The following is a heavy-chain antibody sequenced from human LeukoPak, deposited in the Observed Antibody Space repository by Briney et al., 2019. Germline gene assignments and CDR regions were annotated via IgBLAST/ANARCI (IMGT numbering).Heavy chain of an antibody. CDR1: GYTLTELS. CDR3: ATDRRYSSGWIPTGYYYYGMDV. J-gene: IGHJ6*02. CDR2: FDPEDGET. Sequence: ASMKVSCKVSGYTLTELSMHWVRQAPGKGLEWMGGFDPEDGETIYAQKFQGRVTMTEDTSTDTAYMELSSLRSEDTAVYYCATDRRYSSGWIPTGYYYYGMDVWGQGTTVTVSS. V-gene: IGHV1-24*01. D-gene: IGHD6-19*01.